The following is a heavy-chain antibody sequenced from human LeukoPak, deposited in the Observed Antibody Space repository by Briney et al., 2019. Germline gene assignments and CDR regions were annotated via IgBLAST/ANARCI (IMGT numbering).Heavy chain of an antibody. CDR2: INPNSGGT. V-gene: IGHV1-2*04. D-gene: IGHD6-19*01. J-gene: IGHJ4*02. Sequence: ASVKVSCKASGYTFTGYYMHWVRQAPGQGLEWMGWINPNSGGTNYAQKFQGWVTMTRDTSISTAYMELSRLRSDDTAVYYCARGGPEESGWYQNWGQGTLVTVSS. CDR1: GYTFTGYY. CDR3: ARGGPEESGWYQN.